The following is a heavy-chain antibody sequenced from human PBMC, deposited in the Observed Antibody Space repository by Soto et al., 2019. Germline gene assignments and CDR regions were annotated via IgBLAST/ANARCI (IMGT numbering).Heavy chain of an antibody. V-gene: IGHV4-31*03. Sequence: PSETLSLTCTVSGGSISSGGYYWSWIRQHPGKGLEWIGYIYYSGSTYYNPSLKSRVTISVDTSKNQFSLKLSSVTAADTAVYYCARYPWFGEFRWFDPWGQGTLVTVSS. CDR1: GGSISSGGYY. CDR3: ARYPWFGEFRWFDP. D-gene: IGHD3-10*01. J-gene: IGHJ5*02. CDR2: IYYSGST.